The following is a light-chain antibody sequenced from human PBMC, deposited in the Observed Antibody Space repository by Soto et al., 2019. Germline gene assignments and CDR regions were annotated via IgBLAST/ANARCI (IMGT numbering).Light chain of an antibody. CDR1: QSVSSSY. Sequence: EIVLTQSPGTLSLSPGERATLSCRASQSVSSSYLAWYQQKPGQAPRVLIHGASSRATGIPDRFSGSGSGTDFTLTISRLEPEDFSVYFSQQYGNPPPIAFGQGTKVEIK. CDR3: QQYGNPPPIA. J-gene: IGKJ2*01. CDR2: GAS. V-gene: IGKV3-20*01.